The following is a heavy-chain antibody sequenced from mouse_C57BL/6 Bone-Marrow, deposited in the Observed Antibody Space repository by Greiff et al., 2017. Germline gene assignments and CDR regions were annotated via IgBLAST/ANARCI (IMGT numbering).Heavy chain of an antibody. CDR2: INPSNGGP. D-gene: IGHD1-1*01. J-gene: IGHJ3*01. Sequence: QVQLQQSGTELVKPGASVKLSCKASGYTFTSYWMHWVKQRPGQGLEWIGNINPSNGGPNYNEKFKSKATLTVDKSSSSAYMQLSSLTSEDSAVYYCARYYYGSSGGFAYWGQGTLVTVSA. CDR1: GYTFTSYW. V-gene: IGHV1-53*01. CDR3: ARYYYGSSGGFAY.